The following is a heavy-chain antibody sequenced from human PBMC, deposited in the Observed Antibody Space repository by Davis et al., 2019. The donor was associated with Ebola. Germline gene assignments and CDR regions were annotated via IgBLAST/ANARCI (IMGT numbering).Heavy chain of an antibody. CDR3: AKVLSGSYPLDY. D-gene: IGHD1-26*01. Sequence: GESLKISCAASGFTFSSYAMHWVRQAPGKGLEWVAVISYDGSNKYYADSVKGRFTISRDNSKNTLYLQMNSLRAEDTAVYYCAKVLSGSYPLDYWGQGTLVTVSS. J-gene: IGHJ4*02. V-gene: IGHV3-30*04. CDR2: ISYDGSNK. CDR1: GFTFSSYA.